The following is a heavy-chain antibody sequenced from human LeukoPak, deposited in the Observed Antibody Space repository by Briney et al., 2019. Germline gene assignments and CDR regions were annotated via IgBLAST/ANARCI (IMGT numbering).Heavy chain of an antibody. CDR3: ARAMAVAAPYYFDH. V-gene: IGHV4-4*07. Sequence: SETLSLTCTVSGGSISSYYWSWIRQPAGKGREWIGRIYTSGSTNYNPSLKRRVTMSVSTSKNQFSLRLSAVAAADTAVYYCARAMAVAAPYYFDHWGQGTLVTVSS. D-gene: IGHD6-19*01. CDR2: IYTSGST. J-gene: IGHJ4*02. CDR1: GGSISSYY.